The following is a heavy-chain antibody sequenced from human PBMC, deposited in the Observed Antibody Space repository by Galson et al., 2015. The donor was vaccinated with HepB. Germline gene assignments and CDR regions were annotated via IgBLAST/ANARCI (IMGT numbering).Heavy chain of an antibody. D-gene: IGHD3-22*01. CDR2: IIPILGIA. Sequence: SVKVSCKASGGTFSSYAISWVRQAPGQGLEWMGRIIPILGIANYAQKFQGRVTITADKSTSTAYMELSSLRSEDTAVYYCARDSFDDSSGYYYRYFDYWGQGTLVTVSS. J-gene: IGHJ4*02. CDR3: ARDSFDDSSGYYYRYFDY. CDR1: GGTFSSYA. V-gene: IGHV1-69*04.